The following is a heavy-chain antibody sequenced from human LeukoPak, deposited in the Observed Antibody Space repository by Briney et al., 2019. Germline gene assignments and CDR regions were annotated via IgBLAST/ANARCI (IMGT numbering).Heavy chain of an antibody. CDR1: GYTFTSYS. Sequence: ASVKVSCKASGYTFTSYSISWVRQAPGQGLEWMGWISAYNGNTNYAQKLQGRVTMTTDTSTSTAYMELRSLRSDDTAVYYCARLSPTLFLRSSRRKYYFDYWGQGTLVTVSS. CDR2: ISAYNGNT. CDR3: ARLSPTLFLRSSRRKYYFDY. J-gene: IGHJ4*02. V-gene: IGHV1-18*01. D-gene: IGHD6-13*01.